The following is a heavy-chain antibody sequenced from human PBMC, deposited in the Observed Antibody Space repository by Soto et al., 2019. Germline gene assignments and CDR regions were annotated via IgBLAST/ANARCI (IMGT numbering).Heavy chain of an antibody. V-gene: IGHV3-9*01. CDR3: AKDYDLDRYCISSSCPRGLSFYGMDV. D-gene: IGHD2-2*01. CDR2: ISWNSGSI. CDR1: GFTFDDYA. J-gene: IGHJ6*02. Sequence: GGSLRLSCAASGFTFDDYAMHWVRQAPGKGLEWVSGISWNSGSIGYAGSVKGRFTISRDNAKNSLYLQMNSLRAEDTALYYCAKDYDLDRYCISSSCPRGLSFYGMDVWGQGTTVTVSS.